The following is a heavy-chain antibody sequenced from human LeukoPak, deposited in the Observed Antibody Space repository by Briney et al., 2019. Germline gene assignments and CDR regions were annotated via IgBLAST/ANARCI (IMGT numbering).Heavy chain of an antibody. J-gene: IGHJ4*02. D-gene: IGHD3-3*01. CDR1: GGSISSSSYY. Sequence: SETLSLTCTVSGGSISSSSYYWGWIRQPPGKGLEWIGSIYYSGSAYYNPSLKSRVTISVDTSKNQFSLKLSSVTAADTAVYYCARAGPLRFVDYWGQGTLVTVSS. V-gene: IGHV4-39*07. CDR2: IYYSGSA. CDR3: ARAGPLRFVDY.